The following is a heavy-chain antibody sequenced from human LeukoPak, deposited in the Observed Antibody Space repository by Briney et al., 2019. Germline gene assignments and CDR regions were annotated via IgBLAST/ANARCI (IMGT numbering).Heavy chain of an antibody. V-gene: IGHV3-23*01. CDR2: ISNSGGST. Sequence: GGSLRLSCAAPGVTFCSYFMNWVRQAPGEGLGWVSSISNSGGSTYYADSVKGRFTISRDNSKNTLYLQMNSLRAEDTAVYYCARLSSFAFDIWGQGTMVTVSS. D-gene: IGHD3-16*02. J-gene: IGHJ3*02. CDR1: GVTFCSYF. CDR3: ARLSSFAFDI.